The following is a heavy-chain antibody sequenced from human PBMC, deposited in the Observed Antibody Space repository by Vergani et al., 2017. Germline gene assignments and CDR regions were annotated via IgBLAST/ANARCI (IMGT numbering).Heavy chain of an antibody. V-gene: IGHV1-18*01. D-gene: IGHD3-10*01. CDR1: GYTFTSYG. CDR2: ISAYNGNT. CDR3: ARDHEAQVLWFGEFLSPPYNWFDP. Sequence: QVQLVQSGAEVKKPGASVKVSCKASGYTFTSYGISWVRQAPGQGLEWMGWISAYNGNTNYAQKLQGRVTMTTDTSTSTDHMELRSLRSDDTAVYYCARDHEAQVLWFGEFLSPPYNWFDPWGQGTLVTVSS. J-gene: IGHJ5*02.